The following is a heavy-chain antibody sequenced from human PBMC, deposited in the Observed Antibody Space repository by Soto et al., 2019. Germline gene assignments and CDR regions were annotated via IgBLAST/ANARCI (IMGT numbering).Heavy chain of an antibody. CDR2: IRSKANSYAT. V-gene: IGHV3-73*01. J-gene: IGHJ5*02. Sequence: PGGSLRLSCAASGFTFSSYAMHWVRQASGKGLEWVGRIRSKANSYATAYVASVKGRFTISRDDSKNTAYLQMNSLKTEDTAVYYCTRHSSSEFDPWGQGTLVTVSS. CDR3: TRHSSSEFDP. CDR1: GFTFSSYA. D-gene: IGHD6-6*01.